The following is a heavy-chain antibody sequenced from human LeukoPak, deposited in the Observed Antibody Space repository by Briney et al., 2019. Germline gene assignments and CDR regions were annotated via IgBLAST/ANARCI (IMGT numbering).Heavy chain of an antibody. J-gene: IGHJ1*01. V-gene: IGHV1-2*02. CDR3: AREGGSYFRYFQH. D-gene: IGHD1-26*01. Sequence: ASVKVSCKASGYTFTGYYMHWVRQAPGQGLEWMGWINPNSGGTNYAQKFQGRVTMTRDTSISTAYMELSRLRSDDTAVYYCAREGGSYFRYFQHWGQGTLVTVSS. CDR1: GYTFTGYY. CDR2: INPNSGGT.